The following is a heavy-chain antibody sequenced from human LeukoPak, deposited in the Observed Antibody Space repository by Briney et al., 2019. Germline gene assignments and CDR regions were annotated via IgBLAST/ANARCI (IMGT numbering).Heavy chain of an antibody. Sequence: PSETLSLTCAVYGGSFSGYYWSWIRQPPGKGLEWIGEINHSGSTNYNPSLKSRVTISVDTSKNQFSLKLSSVTAADTAVYYCARGDYDDVWGSYRPRWPYYFDYWGQGTLVTVSS. V-gene: IGHV4-34*01. CDR3: ARGDYDDVWGSYRPRWPYYFDY. CDR1: GGSFSGYY. J-gene: IGHJ4*02. CDR2: INHSGST. D-gene: IGHD3-16*02.